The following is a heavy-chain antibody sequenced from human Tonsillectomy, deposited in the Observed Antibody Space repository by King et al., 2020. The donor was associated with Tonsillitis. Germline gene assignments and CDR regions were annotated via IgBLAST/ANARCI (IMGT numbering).Heavy chain of an antibody. CDR3: ARGEDILTGYYKGYFDY. V-gene: IGHV3-30*04. CDR1: GFTFSSYA. CDR2: ISYDGSNK. Sequence: VQLVESGGGVVQPGRSLRFSCAASGFTFSSYAMHWVRQAPGKGLEWVAIISYDGSNKYYADSVKGRFTISRDNSKNTLYLQMNSLRVEDTAVYYCARGEDILTGYYKGYFDYWGQGTLVTVSS. D-gene: IGHD3-9*01. J-gene: IGHJ4*02.